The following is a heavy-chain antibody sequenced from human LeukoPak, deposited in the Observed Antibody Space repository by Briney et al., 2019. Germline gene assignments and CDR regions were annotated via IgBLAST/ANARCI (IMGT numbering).Heavy chain of an antibody. CDR3: ARDLGYCSSTSCLLFDY. V-gene: IGHV3-7*01. J-gene: IGHJ4*02. Sequence: GGSLRLSCAASGFTLSDYYMSWVRQAPGKGLEWVANIKQDGSEKYYVDSVKGRFTISRDNAKNSLYLQMNSLRAEDTAVYYCARDLGYCSSTSCLLFDYWGQGTLVTVSS. CDR1: GFTLSDYY. D-gene: IGHD2-2*01. CDR2: IKQDGSEK.